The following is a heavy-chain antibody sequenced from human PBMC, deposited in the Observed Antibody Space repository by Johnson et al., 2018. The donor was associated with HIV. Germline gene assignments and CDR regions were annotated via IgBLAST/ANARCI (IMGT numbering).Heavy chain of an antibody. CDR3: TSKVRYAFDI. CDR1: GFTFSDYY. Sequence: VQLVESGGGLVKPGGSLRLSCAASGFTFSDYYMSWIRQAPGKGLEWVSGINWNGGSTGYADSVKGRFTISRDNAKNSLYLQMNSLRAEDTALYYCTSKVRYAFDIWGQGTMVTVSS. CDR2: INWNGGST. J-gene: IGHJ3*02. V-gene: IGHV3-20*04.